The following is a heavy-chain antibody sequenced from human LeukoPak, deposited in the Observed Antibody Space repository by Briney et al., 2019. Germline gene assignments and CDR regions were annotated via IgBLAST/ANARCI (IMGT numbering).Heavy chain of an antibody. CDR3: ARTDRFGELFGY. CDR2: ISGSGGST. CDR1: GFTFSSYA. V-gene: IGHV3-23*01. Sequence: GGSLRLSCAASGFTFSSYAMSWVLQAPGKGLEWVSAISGSGGSTYYADSVKGRFTISRDNSKNTLYVQMNSLRAEDTAVYYCARTDRFGELFGYWGQGTLVTVSS. J-gene: IGHJ4*02. D-gene: IGHD3-10*01.